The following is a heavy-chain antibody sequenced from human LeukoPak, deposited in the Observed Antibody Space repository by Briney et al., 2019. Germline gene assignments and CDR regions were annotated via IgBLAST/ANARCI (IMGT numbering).Heavy chain of an antibody. V-gene: IGHV4-39*01. CDR2: IYYSGST. D-gene: IGHD6-13*01. Sequence: PSETLSLTCTVSGGSISSSSYYWGWIRQPPGKGLEWIGSIYYSGSTYYNPSLKSRVTISVDTSKNQFSLKLSSVTAADTAVYHCARQPKRYSSSWYGTQWFDPWGQGTLVTVSS. CDR1: GGSISSSSYY. CDR3: ARQPKRYSSSWYGTQWFDP. J-gene: IGHJ5*02.